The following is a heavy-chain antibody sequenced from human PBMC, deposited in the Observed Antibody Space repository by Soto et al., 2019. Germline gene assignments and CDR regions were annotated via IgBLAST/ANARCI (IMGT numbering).Heavy chain of an antibody. V-gene: IGHV4-30-4*02. J-gene: IGHJ4*02. CDR1: GGSISSGEYY. CDR3: ARDSGEAYDY. D-gene: IGHD3-10*01. Sequence: SETLSLTCTVSGGSISSGEYYWTWIRQPPGKGLEWIGYISYSGSTHYSPSLKSRVSITVDTSKNQFSLKLGSVTAADTAVYYCARDSGEAYDYWGQGTLVTVS. CDR2: ISYSGST.